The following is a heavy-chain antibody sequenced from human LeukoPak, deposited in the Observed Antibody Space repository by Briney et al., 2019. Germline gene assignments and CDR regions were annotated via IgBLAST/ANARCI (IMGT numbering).Heavy chain of an antibody. J-gene: IGHJ4*02. CDR1: GYTFTSYY. V-gene: IGHV1-46*01. D-gene: IGHD2/OR15-2a*01. CDR2: IKPSGGST. CDR3: AREVPENFNFDY. Sequence: GASVNVSCKASGYTFTSYYTHWVRQAPGQGLEWMGTIKPSGGSTLYAQKFQGRVTVTSDMSTSTVYVELSSLRSEDTAVYYCAREVPENFNFDYWGQGTLVTVS.